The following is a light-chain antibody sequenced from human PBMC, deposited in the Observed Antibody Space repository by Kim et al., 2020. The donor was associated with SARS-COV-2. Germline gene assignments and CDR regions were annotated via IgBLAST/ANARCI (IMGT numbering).Light chain of an antibody. CDR2: DNN. V-gene: IGLV1-51*01. CDR1: SPNIGEKS. CDR3: GTWDTSLSGVV. J-gene: IGLJ2*01. Sequence: GQKVTISCSGSSPNIGEKSVSWYQQLPGTAPKLLIFDNNKRPSGIPDRFSGSKSGTSATLDITGLQTGDEADYYCGTWDTSLSGVVFGGGTQLTVL.